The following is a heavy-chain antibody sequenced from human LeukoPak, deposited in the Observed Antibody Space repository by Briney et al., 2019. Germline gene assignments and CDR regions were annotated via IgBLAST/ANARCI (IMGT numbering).Heavy chain of an antibody. V-gene: IGHV1-69*04. D-gene: IGHD5-18*01. CDR1: GGTFSSYA. J-gene: IGHJ4*02. Sequence: SVKVSCKASGGTFSSYAISWVRQAPGQGLEWMGRIIPILGIANYAQKFQGRVTITADESTSTAYMELSSLRSEDTAVYYCASPGVLLRPSPGFRPYYFDYWGQGTLVTVSS. CDR2: IIPILGIA. CDR3: ASPGVLLRPSPGFRPYYFDY.